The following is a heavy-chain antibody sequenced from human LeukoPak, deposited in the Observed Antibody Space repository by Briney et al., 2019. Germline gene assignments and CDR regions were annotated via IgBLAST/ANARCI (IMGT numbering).Heavy chain of an antibody. Sequence: GGALVLSWAASGFIFSEYYMGLIREAPGKGLEGVSYISISCRTIYYADSLKGRFTISRDNAKNSLSLKMKSLRAQHTAVYYCARERHRIAAVPYYFAYWGQATLVTVSS. CDR1: GFIFSEYY. V-gene: IGHV3-11*04. CDR3: ARERHRIAAVPYYFAY. D-gene: IGHD6-13*01. J-gene: IGHJ4*02. CDR2: ISISCRTI.